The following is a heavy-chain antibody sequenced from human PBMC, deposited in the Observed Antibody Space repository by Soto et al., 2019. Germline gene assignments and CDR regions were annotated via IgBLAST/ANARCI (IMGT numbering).Heavy chain of an antibody. D-gene: IGHD3-10*01. Sequence: GGSLRLSCAASGFTFSSYAMSWVRQAPGKGLEWVSAISGSGGSTYYADSVKGRFTISRDNSKNTLYLQMNSLRAEDTAVYYCAKDLAHYYGSGSYYNSGWFDPWGQGTLVTVSS. CDR3: AKDLAHYYGSGSYYNSGWFDP. J-gene: IGHJ5*02. V-gene: IGHV3-23*01. CDR1: GFTFSSYA. CDR2: ISGSGGST.